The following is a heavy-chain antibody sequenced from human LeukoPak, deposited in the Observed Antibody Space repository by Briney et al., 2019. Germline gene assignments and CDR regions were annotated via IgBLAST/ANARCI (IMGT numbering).Heavy chain of an antibody. CDR3: ARDHYYPTQFPYYFDY. Sequence: GASVKVSCKASGYTFTGYYMHWVRQAPGQGLEWMGGIIPIFGTANYAQKFQGRVTITADESTSTAYMELSSLRSEDTAVYYCARDHYYPTQFPYYFDYWGQGTLVTVSS. CDR2: IIPIFGTA. J-gene: IGHJ4*02. CDR1: GYTFTGYY. D-gene: IGHD3-10*01. V-gene: IGHV1-69*13.